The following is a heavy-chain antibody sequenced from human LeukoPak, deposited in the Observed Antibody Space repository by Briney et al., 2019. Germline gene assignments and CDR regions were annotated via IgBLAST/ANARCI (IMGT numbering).Heavy chain of an antibody. CDR1: GGSISSYY. CDR3: ARAWGRSGYDAFDY. D-gene: IGHD5-12*01. V-gene: IGHV4-59*01. Sequence: SETLSLTCTVSGGSISSYYWSWIRQPPGKGLEWIGYIYYSGSTNYNPSLKSRVTISVDTSKNQFSLKLSSVTAADTAVYYCARAWGRSGYDAFDYWGQGTLVTVSS. J-gene: IGHJ4*02. CDR2: IYYSGST.